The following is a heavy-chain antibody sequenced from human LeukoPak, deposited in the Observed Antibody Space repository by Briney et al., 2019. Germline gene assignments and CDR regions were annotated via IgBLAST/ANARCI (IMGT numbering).Heavy chain of an antibody. CDR2: IWYDGSNK. CDR3: ARGRSGVAGDAFDI. CDR1: GFTFSSYG. J-gene: IGHJ3*02. Sequence: PGGSLRLSCAASGFTFSSYGMHWVRQAPGKGLEWVAVIWYDGSNKYYADSVKGRFTISRDNSKSTLYLQMNSLRAEDTAMYYCARGRSGVAGDAFDIWGQGTMVTVSS. V-gene: IGHV3-33*01. D-gene: IGHD6-19*01.